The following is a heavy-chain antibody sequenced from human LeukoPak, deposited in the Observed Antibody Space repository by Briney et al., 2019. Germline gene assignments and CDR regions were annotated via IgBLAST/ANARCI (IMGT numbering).Heavy chain of an antibody. Sequence: GRSRRLSCAASGFTFNIYAMSWVRQAPGKGLEWVSGISDSGSSTYYADSVKGRFTISRDNSKNTLHMEMNSLRAEDTAVYYCAKDRIESPYYFDYWGQGTLVSVSS. CDR3: AKDRIESPYYFDY. D-gene: IGHD3-16*02. CDR1: GFTFNIYA. J-gene: IGHJ4*02. CDR2: ISDSGSST. V-gene: IGHV3-23*01.